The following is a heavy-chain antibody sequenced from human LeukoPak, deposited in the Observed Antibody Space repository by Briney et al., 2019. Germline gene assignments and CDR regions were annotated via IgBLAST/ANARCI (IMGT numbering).Heavy chain of an antibody. CDR2: IYYSGST. CDR1: GGSISGFY. J-gene: IGHJ5*02. V-gene: IGHV4-59*01. Sequence: SATLSLTCTVSGGSISGFYWSWIRQPPGKGLEWIGYIYYSGSTNYNPSLKSRVTISVDTSKNQFSLKLSSVTAADTAVYYCARGGNWFDPWGQGTLVTVSS. CDR3: ARGGNWFDP.